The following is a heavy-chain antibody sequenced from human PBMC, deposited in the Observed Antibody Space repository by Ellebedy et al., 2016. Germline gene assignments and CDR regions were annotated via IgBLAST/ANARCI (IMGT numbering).Heavy chain of an antibody. Sequence: GGSLRLXXAASDFSLRTYVMHWVRQAPGKGLEWVSSIRSDGTTQQYTDSVKGRFSISRDNSRDTLYLHMSSLSPEDTAVYYCARAPLISVPYFDSWGRGTSVIVSS. CDR1: DFSLRTYV. CDR2: IRSDGTTQ. J-gene: IGHJ4*02. CDR3: ARAPLISVPYFDS. V-gene: IGHV3-30*12. D-gene: IGHD5/OR15-5a*01.